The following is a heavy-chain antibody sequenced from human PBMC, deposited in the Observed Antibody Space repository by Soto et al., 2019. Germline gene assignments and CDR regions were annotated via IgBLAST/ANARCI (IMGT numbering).Heavy chain of an antibody. Sequence: ASVKVSCKASGYTFTSYYMHWVRQAPGQGLEWMGIINPSGGSTSYAQKFQGRVTMTRDTSTSTVYMELSSLRSDDTAVYYCATVFYSKGNPYYYGMDVWGQGTTVTVSS. CDR3: ATVFYSKGNPYYYGMDV. D-gene: IGHD4-4*01. V-gene: IGHV1-46*01. CDR2: INPSGGST. CDR1: GYTFTSYY. J-gene: IGHJ6*02.